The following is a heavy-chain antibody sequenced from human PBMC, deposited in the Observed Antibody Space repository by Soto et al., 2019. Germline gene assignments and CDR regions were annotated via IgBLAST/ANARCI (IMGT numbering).Heavy chain of an antibody. D-gene: IGHD3-10*01. J-gene: IGHJ3*02. CDR3: ARAYYYGSGSYYLDAFDI. Sequence: SVKVSCKASGYTFSSYAISWVRQAPGKRLEWMGGIIPIFGTANHAQKFQGRVTITADESTSTAYMELSSLRSEDTAVYYCARAYYYGSGSYYLDAFDIWGQGTMVTVSS. CDR1: GYTFSSYA. V-gene: IGHV1-69*13. CDR2: IIPIFGTA.